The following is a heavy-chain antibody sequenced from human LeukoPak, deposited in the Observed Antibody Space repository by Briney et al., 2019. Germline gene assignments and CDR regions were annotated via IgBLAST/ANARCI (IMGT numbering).Heavy chain of an antibody. J-gene: IGHJ5*02. CDR2: ISSSSSYI. Sequence: PGGSLRLSCAASGFTFSSYSMNWVRQAPGKGLEWVSSISSSSSYIYYADSVKGRFTISRDNAKNSLYLQMNSLRAEDTAVYYYASVLLWFGELFGFDPWGQGTLVTVSS. V-gene: IGHV3-21*01. CDR3: ASVLLWFGELFGFDP. D-gene: IGHD3-10*01. CDR1: GFTFSSYS.